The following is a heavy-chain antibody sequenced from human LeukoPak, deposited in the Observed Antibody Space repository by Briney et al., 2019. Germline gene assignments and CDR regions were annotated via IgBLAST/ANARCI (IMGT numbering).Heavy chain of an antibody. J-gene: IGHJ4*02. CDR2: IYYSGST. CDR3: VREGYSYGWNFDY. Sequence: SETLSLTCTVSGGSISSGGYYWSWIRQHPGKGLEWIGYIYYSGSTYYNPSLKSRVTISVDTSKNQFSLKLSSVTAADTAVYYCVREGYSYGWNFDYWGQGTLDTVSP. V-gene: IGHV4-31*03. CDR1: GGSISSGGYY. D-gene: IGHD5-18*01.